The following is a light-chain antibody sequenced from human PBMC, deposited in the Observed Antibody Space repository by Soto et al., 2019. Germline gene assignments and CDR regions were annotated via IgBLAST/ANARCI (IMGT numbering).Light chain of an antibody. J-gene: IGLJ1*01. V-gene: IGLV2-11*01. CDR1: SGDVGAYNF. Sequence: QSVLTQPRSVSGSPGQSVTIACTGTSGDVGAYNFVSWHQQHPGKAPKLMIYNVYDRPSGISYRFSGSKSGNTASLTISGLQGEDEADYYCSAYTVSRTYVFGTGTKVTVL. CDR2: NVY. CDR3: SAYTVSRTYV.